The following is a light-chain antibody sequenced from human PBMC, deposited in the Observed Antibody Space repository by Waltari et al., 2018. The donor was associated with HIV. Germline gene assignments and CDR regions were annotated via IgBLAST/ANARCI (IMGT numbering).Light chain of an antibody. CDR2: AAS. J-gene: IGKJ1*01. CDR3: LQDFSYPRT. V-gene: IGKV1-6*01. Sequence: AIQMTQSPPSLSASVGDKVSNTCRESQGITNDLGWYQEKPGEAPKLLIYAASSLQTGVPSRFSGSGSGTDFTLTISNLQPEDFATYYCLQDFSYPRTFGQGTKVEIK. CDR1: QGITND.